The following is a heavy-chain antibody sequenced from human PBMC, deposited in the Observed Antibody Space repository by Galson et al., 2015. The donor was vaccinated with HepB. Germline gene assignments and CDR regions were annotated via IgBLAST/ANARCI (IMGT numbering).Heavy chain of an antibody. D-gene: IGHD5-12*01. V-gene: IGHV3-49*04. CDR2: IRSKVYGGTT. CDR1: GFTFGDYA. J-gene: IGHJ4*02. Sequence: SLRLSCAASGFTFGDYAMSWVRQAPGKGLEWVGFIRSKVYGGTTEYAASVKGRFTISRDDSKSIAYLQMSSLKTEDTAVYYCTRLIFSGYDVIDNWGLGTLVTVSS. CDR3: TRLIFSGYDVIDN.